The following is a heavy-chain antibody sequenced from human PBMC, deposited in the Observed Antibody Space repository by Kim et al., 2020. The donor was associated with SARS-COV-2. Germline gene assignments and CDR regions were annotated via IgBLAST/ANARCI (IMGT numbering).Heavy chain of an antibody. CDR1: GGSISSSSYY. J-gene: IGHJ3*02. D-gene: IGHD3-22*01. CDR3: ARWPAPNSSGYSDAFDI. CDR2: IYYSGST. V-gene: IGHV4-39*07. Sequence: SETLSLTCTVSGGSISSSSYYWGWIRQPPGKGLEWIGSIYYSGSTYYNPSLKSRVTISVDTSKNQFSLKLSSVTAADTAVYYCARWPAPNSSGYSDAFDIWGQGTMVTVSS.